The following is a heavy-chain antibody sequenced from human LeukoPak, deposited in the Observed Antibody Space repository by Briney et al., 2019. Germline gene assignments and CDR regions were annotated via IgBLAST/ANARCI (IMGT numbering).Heavy chain of an antibody. V-gene: IGHV3-30*02. CDR2: IRYDGSNK. D-gene: IGHD3-3*01. CDR1: GFTFSSYG. Sequence: PGGSLRLSCAASGFTFSSYGMHWVRQAPGKGLEWVAFIRYDGSNKYYAGSVKGRFTISRDNSKNTLYLQMNSLRAEDTAVYYCAKDDEGITTFGIGGQGTLVTVSS. J-gene: IGHJ4*02. CDR3: AKDDEGITTFGI.